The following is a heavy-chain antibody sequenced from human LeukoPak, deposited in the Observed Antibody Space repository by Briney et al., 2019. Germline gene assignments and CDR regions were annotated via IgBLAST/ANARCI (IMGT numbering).Heavy chain of an antibody. D-gene: IGHD5-12*01. J-gene: IGHJ4*02. Sequence: SETLSLTCTVSGYSISSGYYWSWIRQPPGKGLEWIGYIYYSGSTNYNPSLKSRVTISVDTSKNQFSLQLNSVTPEDTAVYYCARGYSGYDYWGQGTLVTVSS. CDR3: ARGYSGYDY. CDR1: GYSISSGYY. V-gene: IGHV4-61*01. CDR2: IYYSGST.